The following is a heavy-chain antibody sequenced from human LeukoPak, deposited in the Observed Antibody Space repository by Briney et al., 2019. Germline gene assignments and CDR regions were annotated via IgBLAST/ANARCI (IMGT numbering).Heavy chain of an antibody. D-gene: IGHD3-16*01. Sequence: ASVKVSCKAFDYTFTSYGISWVRQGPGQGLEWMGGISAYNGNTNYAQKLQGRVTMTTDTSTSTAYMELRSLRSDDTAVYYCARAGKYYDYVWGSYDYWGQGTLVTVSS. J-gene: IGHJ4*02. CDR2: ISAYNGNT. CDR1: DYTFTSYG. V-gene: IGHV1-18*01. CDR3: ARAGKYYDYVWGSYDY.